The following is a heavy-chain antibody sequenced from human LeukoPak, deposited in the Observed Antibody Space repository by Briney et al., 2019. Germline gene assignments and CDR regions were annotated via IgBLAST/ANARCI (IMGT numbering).Heavy chain of an antibody. V-gene: IGHV1-8*02. Sequence: ASVKVSCKASGYTFTSYYMHWVRQAPGQGLEWMGWMNPNSGNTGYAQKFQGRVTMTRNTSISTAYMELSSLRSEDTAVYYCARGLGYCSGGSCYVVDYWGQGTLVTVSS. D-gene: IGHD2-15*01. CDR2: MNPNSGNT. CDR3: ARGLGYCSGGSCYVVDY. CDR1: GYTFTSYY. J-gene: IGHJ4*02.